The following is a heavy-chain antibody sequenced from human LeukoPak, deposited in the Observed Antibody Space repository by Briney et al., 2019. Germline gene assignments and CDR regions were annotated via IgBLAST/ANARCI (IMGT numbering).Heavy chain of an antibody. Sequence: PSETLSLTCTVSNGSISSHFWTWIRQPPGKGLEWVSAISGSGGSTYYADSVKGRSTISRDNSKNTLYLQMNSLRAEDTAVYYCAKDSDFWSGYDGYYFDYWGQGTLVTVSS. J-gene: IGHJ4*02. CDR2: ISGSGGST. CDR3: AKDSDFWSGYDGYYFDY. D-gene: IGHD3-3*01. CDR1: NGSISSHF. V-gene: IGHV3-23*01.